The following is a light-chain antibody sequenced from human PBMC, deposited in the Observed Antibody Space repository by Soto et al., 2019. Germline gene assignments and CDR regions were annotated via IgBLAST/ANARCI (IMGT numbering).Light chain of an antibody. J-gene: IGLJ2*01. CDR3: SSYTTSSTVV. V-gene: IGLV2-14*01. Sequence: QSALTQPASVSGSPGQSITISCTGTSSDVCGYNYVSWYQQHPGKAPKLMIYEVNNRPSGVSNRFSGSKSGNTASLTISGLQAEDEADYYCSSYTTSSTVVFGGGTKLTVL. CDR2: EVN. CDR1: SSDVCGYNY.